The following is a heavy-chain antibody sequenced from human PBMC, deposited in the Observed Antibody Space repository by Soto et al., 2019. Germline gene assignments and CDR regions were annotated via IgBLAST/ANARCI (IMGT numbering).Heavy chain of an antibody. CDR2: ISAYNGNT. J-gene: IGHJ4*02. CDR3: AKKAGDCSGGSCYIFDY. CDR1: GYTFTSYG. D-gene: IGHD2-15*01. Sequence: GASVKVSCKDSGYTFTSYGISWVRQAPGQGLEWMGWISAYNGNTNYADSVKGRFTISRDNSKNTLYLQMNSLRAEDTAVYYCAKKAGDCSGGSCYIFDYWGQGTLVTVSS. V-gene: IGHV1-18*01.